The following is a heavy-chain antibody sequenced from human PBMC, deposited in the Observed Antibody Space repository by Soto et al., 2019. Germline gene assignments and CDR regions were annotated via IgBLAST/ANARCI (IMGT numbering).Heavy chain of an antibody. CDR3: ARDGGFTVTRHYYYYGMDV. V-gene: IGHV1-18*01. Sequence: ASVKVSCKASGYTFTSYGISGVRQAPGQGLEWMGWISAYNGNTNYAQKLQGRVTMTTDTSTSTAYMELRSLRSDDTAVYYCARDGGFTVTRHYYYYGMDVWGQGTTVTVSS. CDR2: ISAYNGNT. J-gene: IGHJ6*02. CDR1: GYTFTSYG. D-gene: IGHD4-17*01.